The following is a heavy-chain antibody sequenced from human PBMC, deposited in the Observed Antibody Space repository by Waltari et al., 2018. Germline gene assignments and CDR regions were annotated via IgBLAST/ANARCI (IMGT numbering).Heavy chain of an antibody. Sequence: EVQLVESGGGLIQHGGSLRLACAASGFSVSNSYGSWVRQAPGKGLEWISFIYGVDSTLYVDSVKGRFTVSRDNSKNTVHLQMNSVRVDDTAVYYCATFSNWVHDTFDIWGQGTLVSVSS. J-gene: IGHJ3*02. CDR2: IYGVDST. CDR3: ATFSNWVHDTFDI. CDR1: GFSVSNSY. D-gene: IGHD3-16*01. V-gene: IGHV3-53*01.